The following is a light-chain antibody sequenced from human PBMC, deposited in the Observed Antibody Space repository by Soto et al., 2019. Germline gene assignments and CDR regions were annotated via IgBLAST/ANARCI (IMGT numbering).Light chain of an antibody. CDR3: QHYNNWPFT. J-gene: IGKJ5*01. Sequence: EIVMTQSPATLSVSPGERATLSCRASQSVSSNLAWYQQKPGQAPRLLIYAASTRATGIPARFSGSGSGTEFTLTISSLQSEDFAVYYCQHYNNWPFTFGQGTRLEIK. CDR2: AAS. CDR1: QSVSSN. V-gene: IGKV3-15*01.